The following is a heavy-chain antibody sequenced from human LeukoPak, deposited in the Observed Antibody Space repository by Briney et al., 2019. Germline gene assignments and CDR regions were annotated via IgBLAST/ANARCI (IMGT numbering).Heavy chain of an antibody. CDR1: GYNFNNYA. CDR3: ARGIWSARTVDYYLDY. CDR2: INAGNNHT. Sequence: APVEVSCKASGYNFNNYAIHWVRQAPGQRFEWMGWINAGNNHTKYSQNFQGRITITRDSSASTVYMELSSLTSEDTAVYYCARGIWSARTVDYYLDYWGQGTLVTVSS. J-gene: IGHJ4*02. D-gene: IGHD2-21*01. V-gene: IGHV1-3*01.